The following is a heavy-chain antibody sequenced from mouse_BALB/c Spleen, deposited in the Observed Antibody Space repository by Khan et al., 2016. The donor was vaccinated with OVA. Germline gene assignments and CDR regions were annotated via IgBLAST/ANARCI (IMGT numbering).Heavy chain of an antibody. J-gene: IGHJ3*01. V-gene: IGHV3-2*02. CDR2: INYSGNT. Sequence: EVQLVESGPGLAKPSQSLSLTCNVTGYSITSEYAWNWIRQFPGNKLEWMGYINYSGNTRFNPSLRSRISITRDTSKNQFILQLNSVTTEDTATYYCARKDYYDYDPFPYWGQGTLVTVSA. CDR3: ARKDYYDYDPFPY. D-gene: IGHD2-4*01. CDR1: GYSITSEYA.